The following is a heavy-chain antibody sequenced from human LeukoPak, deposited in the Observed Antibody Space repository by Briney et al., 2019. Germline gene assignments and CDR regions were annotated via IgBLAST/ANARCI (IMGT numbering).Heavy chain of an antibody. V-gene: IGHV3-48*03. D-gene: IGHD3-10*01. Sequence: GESLQICCAASRFTLSNYEMNWVRQAPGKGVEWVSYISSSGYIIFYADSVKGRFTISRDNAKNSLYLQMNSLRAEDTAVYYCARDRGWRSYFDYWGQGTLVTVSS. CDR1: RFTLSNYE. J-gene: IGHJ4*02. CDR2: ISSSGYII. CDR3: ARDRGWRSYFDY.